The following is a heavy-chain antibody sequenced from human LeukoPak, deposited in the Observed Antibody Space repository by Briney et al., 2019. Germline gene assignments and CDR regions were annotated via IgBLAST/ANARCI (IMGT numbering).Heavy chain of an antibody. D-gene: IGHD3-10*01. CDR3: ASDHMVRGVYYFDY. CDR1: GGTFSSYA. Sequence: SVKVSCKASGGTFSSYAISWVRQAPGQGLEWMGGIIPIIGTANYAQKFQGRVTITADESTSTAYMELSSLRSEDTAVYYCASDHMVRGVYYFDYWGQGTLVTVSS. V-gene: IGHV1-69*13. J-gene: IGHJ4*02. CDR2: IIPIIGTA.